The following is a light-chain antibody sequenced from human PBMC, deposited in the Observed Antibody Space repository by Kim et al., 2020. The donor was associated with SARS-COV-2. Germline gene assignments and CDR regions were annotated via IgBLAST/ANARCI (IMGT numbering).Light chain of an antibody. Sequence: PAAGATPSCRASQSVSSCIAGYQQQPDQAPTLLIYDASNRATGIPARFSGSGSGTDFTLTISSLGPEDFAVYYCQQRSNWPSYMYSFGQGTKLEI. J-gene: IGKJ2*03. CDR3: QQRSNWPSYMYS. CDR2: DAS. V-gene: IGKV3-11*01. CDR1: QSVSSC.